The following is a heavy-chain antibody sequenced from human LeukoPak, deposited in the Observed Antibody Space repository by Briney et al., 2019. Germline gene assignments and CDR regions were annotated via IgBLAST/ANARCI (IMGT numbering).Heavy chain of an antibody. V-gene: IGHV3-21*01. CDR3: ARADYDILTGYYSKHYYGMDV. CDR2: ISSSSSYI. Sequence: GGSLRLSCAASGFTFSSYSMNWVRQAPGKGREWVSSISSSSSYIYYADSVKGRFTISRDNAKNSLYLQMNSLRAEDTAVYYCARADYDILTGYYSKHYYGMDVWGQGTTVTVSS. CDR1: GFTFSSYS. D-gene: IGHD3-9*01. J-gene: IGHJ6*02.